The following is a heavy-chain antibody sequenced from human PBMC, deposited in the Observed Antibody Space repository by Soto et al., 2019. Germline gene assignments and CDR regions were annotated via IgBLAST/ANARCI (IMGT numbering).Heavy chain of an antibody. D-gene: IGHD6-13*01. V-gene: IGHV3-33*01. Sequence: GGSLRLSCAASGFTFRSYHMHWVRQAPGKGLEWVALIWNDGSNKFYADSVKGRFTISRDNSQNTLFLQMNTLSDEDTAVYYCARIGSWALNFDYWGQGTLVTVS. CDR2: IWNDGSNK. CDR3: ARIGSWALNFDY. CDR1: GFTFRSYH. J-gene: IGHJ4*02.